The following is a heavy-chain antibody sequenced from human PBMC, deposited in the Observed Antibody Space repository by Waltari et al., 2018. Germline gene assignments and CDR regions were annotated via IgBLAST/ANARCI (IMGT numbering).Heavy chain of an antibody. V-gene: IGHV4-30-2*01. J-gene: IGHJ4*02. D-gene: IGHD3-10*01. CDR1: GGSISSVGYS. Sequence: QLQLQESGSGLVKPSQTLSLTCDVLGGSISSVGYSWGWTRQPPGKGLEWIGYIYHSESTYYNPTLKSRVTISVDRYKNQFSLKLSSVTAADTAVYYCARDGGPGFGYFDYWGQGTLVTVSS. CDR3: ARDGGPGFGYFDY. CDR2: IYHSEST.